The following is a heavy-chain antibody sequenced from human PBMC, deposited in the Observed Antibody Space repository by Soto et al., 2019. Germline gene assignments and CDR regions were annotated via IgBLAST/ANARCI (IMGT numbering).Heavy chain of an antibody. Sequence: QVQLVESGGGVVQPGRSLRLSCAASGFTFSSYAMHWVRQAPGEGLEWVAVISYDGSNKYYADSVKGRFTISRDNSKNTLYLQMNSLRAEDTAVYYCARSGYSYGRAYYFDYWGQGTLVTVSS. V-gene: IGHV3-30-3*01. CDR3: ARSGYSYGRAYYFDY. D-gene: IGHD5-18*01. CDR1: GFTFSSYA. J-gene: IGHJ4*02. CDR2: ISYDGSNK.